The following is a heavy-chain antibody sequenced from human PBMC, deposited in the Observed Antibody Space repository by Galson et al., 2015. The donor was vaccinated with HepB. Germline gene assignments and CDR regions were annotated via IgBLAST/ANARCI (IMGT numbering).Heavy chain of an antibody. Sequence: SLRLSCAASGFTFSNYAMSWVRQTPGKGLEWVSAISASGGGTFYADSVKGRFTISRDNSKNTVFLQMDSLGVEDTAVYYCAKHRTVRYFDWLSESWGQGTLVTVSS. J-gene: IGHJ4*02. CDR2: ISASGGGT. V-gene: IGHV3-23*01. D-gene: IGHD3-9*01. CDR1: GFTFSNYA. CDR3: AKHRTVRYFDWLSES.